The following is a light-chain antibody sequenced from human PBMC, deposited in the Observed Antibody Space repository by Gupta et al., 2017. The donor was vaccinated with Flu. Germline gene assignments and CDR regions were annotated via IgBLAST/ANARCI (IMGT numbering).Light chain of an antibody. CDR1: SSDIGSYNY. V-gene: IGLV2-14*01. Sequence: ITISCTGTSSDIGSYNYVSWYQQHPGKAPKLLIYGVTNRPSGVSNRFSGSKSGDTASLTISGLQAEDEADYYCSSCTSSTTLVFGGGTKLTVL. J-gene: IGLJ2*01. CDR2: GVT. CDR3: SSCTSSTTLV.